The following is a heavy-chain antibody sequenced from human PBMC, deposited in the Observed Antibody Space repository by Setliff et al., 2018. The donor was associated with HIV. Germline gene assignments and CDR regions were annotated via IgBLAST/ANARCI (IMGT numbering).Heavy chain of an antibody. V-gene: IGHV4-61*09. CDR3: ARDRLYCSGGSCYSVGPNDVFDI. J-gene: IGHJ3*02. Sequence: PSETLSLTCTVSGGSISSGSYYWSWIRQPAGKGLEWIGHIYTSGTTNFNPSLQSRVTISVDTSKNQFSLKLSSVTAADTAVYYCARDRLYCSGGSCYSVGPNDVFDIWGQGTMVTVS. CDR2: IYTSGTT. D-gene: IGHD2-15*01. CDR1: GGSISSGSYY.